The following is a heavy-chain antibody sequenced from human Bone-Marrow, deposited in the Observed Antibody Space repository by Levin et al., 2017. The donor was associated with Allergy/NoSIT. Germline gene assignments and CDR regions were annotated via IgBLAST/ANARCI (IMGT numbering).Heavy chain of an antibody. J-gene: IGHJ4*02. D-gene: IGHD1-26*01. V-gene: IGHV3-7*04. CDR2: INADGRQK. CDR1: GFTFRSYW. Sequence: GGSLRLSCAASGFTFRSYWMTWFRQTPGKGLEWVANINADGRQKYYVDSVKGRFTISRDNAKQSLYLQMTSLRGEDTAVYFCARTSVGVAVDYWGPGTLVTVSS. CDR3: ARTSVGVAVDY.